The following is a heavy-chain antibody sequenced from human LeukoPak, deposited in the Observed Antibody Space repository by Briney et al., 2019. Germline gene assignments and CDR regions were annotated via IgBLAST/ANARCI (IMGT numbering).Heavy chain of an antibody. J-gene: IGHJ6*03. CDR1: GFTFDDYG. D-gene: IGHD3-10*01. CDR3: ARVWMVRGRSIATTYYYYYMDV. Sequence: PGGSLRLSCAASGFTFDDYGMSWVRQAPGKGLEWVSGINWNGGSTGYADSVKGRFTISRDNAKNSLYLQMNSLRAEDTALYYCARVWMVRGRSIATTYYYYYMDVWGKGTTVTVSS. CDR2: INWNGGST. V-gene: IGHV3-20*04.